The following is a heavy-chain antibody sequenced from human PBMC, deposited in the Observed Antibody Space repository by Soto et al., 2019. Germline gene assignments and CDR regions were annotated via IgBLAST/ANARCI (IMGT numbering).Heavy chain of an antibody. V-gene: IGHV4-30-2*01. J-gene: IGHJ4*02. CDR1: GASITYGAYS. D-gene: IGHD3-10*01. CDR2: INHLETT. Sequence: QLQLHMSGSGLVKPSQTLSLTCTVSGASITYGAYSWSWIRQTPGKGLEWIGYINHLETTFYNPSFESRLTLSIDRTKNQFSLNLKSMSAADRAVYCCARGGGFDSFDYWGQGLRVTVSS. CDR3: ARGGGFDSFDY.